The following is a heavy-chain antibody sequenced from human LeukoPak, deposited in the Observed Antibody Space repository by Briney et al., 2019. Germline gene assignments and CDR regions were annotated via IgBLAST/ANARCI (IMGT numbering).Heavy chain of an antibody. CDR1: GASISSSSYY. J-gene: IGHJ5*02. CDR3: ARSYVSGGSLAARRGFNH. Sequence: SETLSLTCTVSGASISSSSYYWAWIRQPPGKGLEWIGSIYYNGGTFNNPSLMSRLTISVYTANNQFSLKLNSVTAADTAVYFCARSYVSGGSLAARRGFNHWGQGTLVTVSS. CDR2: IYYNGGT. D-gene: IGHD6-6*01. V-gene: IGHV4-39*01.